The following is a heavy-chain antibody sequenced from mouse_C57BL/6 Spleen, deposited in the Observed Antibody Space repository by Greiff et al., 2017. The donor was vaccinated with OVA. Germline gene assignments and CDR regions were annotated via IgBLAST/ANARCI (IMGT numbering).Heavy chain of an antibody. CDR1: GYTFTSYW. CDR2: IDPSDSET. CDR3: ARGLGRYYYAMDY. J-gene: IGHJ4*01. D-gene: IGHD4-1*01. V-gene: IGHV1-52*01. Sequence: QVQLQQPGAELVRPGSSVKLSCKASGYTFTSYWMHWVKQRPIQGLEWIGNIDPSDSETHYNQKFKDKATLTVDKSSSTAYMQLSSLTSEDSAVYYCARGLGRYYYAMDYWGQGTSVTVSS.